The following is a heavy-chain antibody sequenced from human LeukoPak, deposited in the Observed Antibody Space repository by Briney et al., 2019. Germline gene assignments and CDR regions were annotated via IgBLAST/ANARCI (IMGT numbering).Heavy chain of an antibody. D-gene: IGHD4-17*01. Sequence: SETLSLTCTVSGGSISSYYWSWIRQPPGKGLEWIGYIYYNGITNYNPSLKSRVTISVDTSRNHFSLKLSSVTAADTAVYYCARHTSYGGNSAFGDWGQGTLVTVPS. V-gene: IGHV4-59*08. CDR1: GGSISSYY. CDR3: ARHTSYGGNSAFGD. J-gene: IGHJ4*02. CDR2: IYYNGIT.